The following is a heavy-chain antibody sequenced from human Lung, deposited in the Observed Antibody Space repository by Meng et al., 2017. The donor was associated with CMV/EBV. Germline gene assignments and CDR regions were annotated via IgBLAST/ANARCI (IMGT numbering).Heavy chain of an antibody. CDR2: ISAYNGNT. CDR1: GYTFIAYA. J-gene: IGHJ4*02. D-gene: IGHD3-10*01. Sequence: SVKVSCXASGYTFIAYAFSWVRQAPGQGHEWMGWISAYNGNTNYAQKVQGRVTMTTDTSTSTAYMELRSLRSDDTAVYHCARSDMIRGVVVLDYWGQGTLVTVSS. V-gene: IGHV1-18*01. CDR3: ARSDMIRGVVVLDY.